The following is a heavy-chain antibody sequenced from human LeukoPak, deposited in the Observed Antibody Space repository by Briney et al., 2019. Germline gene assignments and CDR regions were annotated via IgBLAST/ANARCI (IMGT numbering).Heavy chain of an antibody. CDR3: ARGGSSSPLDD. Sequence: SETLSLTCAVYGGSFSGYYWSWIRQPPGKGLEWIGYIYYSGSTYYSPSLRSRVTMSVDTSKNEFSLKMSSVTPADTAVYYCARGGSSSPLDDWGQGTLVTVSS. V-gene: IGHV4-59*01. J-gene: IGHJ4*02. D-gene: IGHD6-6*01. CDR1: GGSFSGYY. CDR2: IYYSGST.